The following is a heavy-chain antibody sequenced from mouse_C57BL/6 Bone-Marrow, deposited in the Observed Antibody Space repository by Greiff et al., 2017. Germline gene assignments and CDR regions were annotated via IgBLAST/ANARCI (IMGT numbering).Heavy chain of an antibody. D-gene: IGHD1-1*01. CDR1: GYTFTDYY. V-gene: IGHV1-19*01. CDR2: INPYNGGT. Sequence: VQLQQSGPVLVKPGASVKMSCKASGYTFTDYYMNWVKQSHGKSLEWIGVINPYNGGTSYNQKFKGKATLTVDKSSSTAYMELNSLTSEDSAVYYCAGDYGSRGWFAYWGQGTLVTVSA. CDR3: AGDYGSRGWFAY. J-gene: IGHJ3*01.